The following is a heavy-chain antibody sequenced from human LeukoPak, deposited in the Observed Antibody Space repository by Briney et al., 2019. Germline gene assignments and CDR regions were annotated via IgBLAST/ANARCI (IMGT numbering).Heavy chain of an antibody. CDR1: GFTFSSYW. D-gene: IGHD4-17*01. CDR3: AKDLTTVTSQGDY. CDR2: IKQDGSEK. Sequence: GGSLRLSCAASGFTFSSYWMSWVRQAPGKGLEWVANIKQDGSEKYYVDSVKGRFTISRDNAKNSLYLQMNSLRAEDTAVYYCAKDLTTVTSQGDYWGQGTLVTVSS. J-gene: IGHJ4*02. V-gene: IGHV3-7*01.